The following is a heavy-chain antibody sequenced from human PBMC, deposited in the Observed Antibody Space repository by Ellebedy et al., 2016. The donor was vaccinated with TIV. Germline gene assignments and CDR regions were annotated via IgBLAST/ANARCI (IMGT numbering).Heavy chain of an antibody. J-gene: IGHJ5*02. CDR1: RYTFTSYY. CDR2: INPNSGGT. V-gene: IGHV1-2*02. CDR3: AKGMVRGVINWFDP. Sequence: ASVKVSXKASRYTFTSYYMHWVRQAPGQGLEWMGWINPNSGGTNYAQKFQGRVTMTRDTSISTAYMELSRLRSDDTAVYYCAKGMVRGVINWFDPWGQGTLVTVSS. D-gene: IGHD3-10*01.